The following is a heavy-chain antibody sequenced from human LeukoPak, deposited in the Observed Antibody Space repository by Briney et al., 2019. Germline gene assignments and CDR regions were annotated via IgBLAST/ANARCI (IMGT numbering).Heavy chain of an antibody. CDR3: ARERKYYYDSSGYYYPTYSDY. CDR2: INTNTGNP. CDR1: GYTFTGYY. V-gene: IGHV7-4-1*02. J-gene: IGHJ4*02. D-gene: IGHD3-22*01. Sequence: ASVKVSCKASGYTFTGYYMHWVRQAPGQGLEWMGWINTNTGNPTYAQGFTGRFVFSLDTSVSTAYLQISSLKAEDTAVYYCARERKYYYDSSGYYYPTYSDYWGQGTLVTVSS.